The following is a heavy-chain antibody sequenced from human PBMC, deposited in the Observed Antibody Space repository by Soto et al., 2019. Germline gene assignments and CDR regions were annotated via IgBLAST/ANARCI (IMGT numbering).Heavy chain of an antibody. CDR2: INPNGGSI. CDR1: VDPFTRYY. D-gene: IGHD3-16*01. J-gene: IGHJ5*02. Sequence: GGSVKVCWKSPVDPFTRYYIHSVRQAAAHGVEWMGVINPNGGSIRFAQKFQGRVTMTRDTSRSTVYMELRGLTSEDTAVYYCARSSGGVSGIIIEGTNWFAPWGQGTLVTVSS. CDR3: ARSSGGVSGIIIEGTNWFAP. V-gene: IGHV1-46*01.